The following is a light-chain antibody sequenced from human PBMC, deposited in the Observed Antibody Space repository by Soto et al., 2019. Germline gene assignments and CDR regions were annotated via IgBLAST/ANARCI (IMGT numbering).Light chain of an antibody. J-gene: IGKJ2*01. CDR1: QSVSSNY. Sequence: EIVLTQSPGTLSLSPGERATLSCRASQSVSSNYLAWYQQKPGQAPRLLIYGASSRATGIPDRFIGSGSGTDFTITISRLEPEDIAVYYCQHYGRSAYTFGQGTTLEIK. CDR3: QHYGRSAYT. V-gene: IGKV3-20*01. CDR2: GAS.